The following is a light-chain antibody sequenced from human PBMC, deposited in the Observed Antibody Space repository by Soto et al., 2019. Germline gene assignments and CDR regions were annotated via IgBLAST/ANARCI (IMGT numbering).Light chain of an antibody. CDR1: SSDVGGYNS. CDR2: EVS. J-gene: IGLJ1*01. CDR3: SSYTTSTTVV. V-gene: IGLV2-14*03. Sequence: QSVLTQPASVFGSPGQSITFSCTGTSSDVGGYNSVSWYQQHPGKAPKLMIYEVSSRPSGVSNRFSGSKSGNTASLTISGLQPEDEADYYCSSYTTSTTVVFGTGTKVTVL.